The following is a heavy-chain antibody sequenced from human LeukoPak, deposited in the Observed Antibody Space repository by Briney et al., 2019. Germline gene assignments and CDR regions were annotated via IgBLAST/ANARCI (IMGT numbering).Heavy chain of an antibody. Sequence: PGGSLRLSCAASGFTFSNAWMSWVRQAPGKGREWVGRIKSKTDGGTTDYAAPVKGRFTISRDDSKNTLYLQMNSLKTEDTAVYYCTTEDIVATIQAFDIWGQGTMVTVSS. D-gene: IGHD5-12*01. CDR3: TTEDIVATIQAFDI. CDR1: GFTFSNAW. CDR2: IKSKTDGGTT. V-gene: IGHV3-15*01. J-gene: IGHJ3*02.